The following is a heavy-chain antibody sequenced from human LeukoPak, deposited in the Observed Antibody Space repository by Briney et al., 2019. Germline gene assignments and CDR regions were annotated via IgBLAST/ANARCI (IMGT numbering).Heavy chain of an antibody. CDR3: AMATRWLNFDY. V-gene: IGHV3-48*01. D-gene: IGHD5-24*01. J-gene: IGHJ4*02. CDR1: GFTFSSYS. Sequence: GGSLRLSCAASGFTFSSYSMNWVRQAPGKGLEWVSYISSSSSTIYYADSVKGRFTISRDNSKNTLYLQMNSLRAEDTAVYYCAMATRWLNFDYWGQGTLVTVSS. CDR2: ISSSSSTI.